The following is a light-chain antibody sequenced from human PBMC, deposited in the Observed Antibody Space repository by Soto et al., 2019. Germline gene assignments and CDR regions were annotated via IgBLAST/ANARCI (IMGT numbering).Light chain of an antibody. J-gene: IGKJ3*01. Sequence: EIVLTQSPGTLSLSPGERATLSCRASQSVTTTYLAWYQQKPGQAPRLLISGASTRATGIPDRFSASGSGTDFTLTISRLEPEDFAVYYCQQHGSSPFTLGPGTKVDIK. CDR1: QSVTTTY. V-gene: IGKV3-20*01. CDR3: QQHGSSPFT. CDR2: GAS.